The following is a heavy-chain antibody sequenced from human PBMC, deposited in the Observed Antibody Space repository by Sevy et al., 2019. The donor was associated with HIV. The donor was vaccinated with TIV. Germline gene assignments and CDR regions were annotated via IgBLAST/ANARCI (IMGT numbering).Heavy chain of an antibody. D-gene: IGHD3-22*01. V-gene: IGHV3-48*02. CDR3: ASSDATSRFGYYYFAMDF. Sequence: GGSLRLSCAVSGFTFNTYNMNWVRQAPGKGLEWVSYISYTSTNIYYADSVRGRFTISRDNPKNTLYLQMNSLRDEDTAVYYCASSDATSRFGYYYFAMDFWGQGTSVTVSS. CDR1: GFTFNTYN. CDR2: ISYTSTNI. J-gene: IGHJ6*02.